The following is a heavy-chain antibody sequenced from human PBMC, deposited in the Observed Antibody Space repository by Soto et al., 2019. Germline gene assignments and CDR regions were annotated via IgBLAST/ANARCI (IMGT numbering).Heavy chain of an antibody. D-gene: IGHD2-15*01. CDR3: AKDLSGSYCSGGSCQEDYYYYYGMDV. J-gene: IGHJ6*02. CDR1: GFTFSSYG. Sequence: PGGSLRLSCAASGFTFSSYGMHWVRQAPGKGLEWVAVIWYDGSNKYYADSVKGRFTISRDNSKNTLYLQMNSLRAEDTAVYYCAKDLSGSYCSGGSCQEDYYYYYGMDVWGQGTTVTVSS. CDR2: IWYDGSNK. V-gene: IGHV3-33*06.